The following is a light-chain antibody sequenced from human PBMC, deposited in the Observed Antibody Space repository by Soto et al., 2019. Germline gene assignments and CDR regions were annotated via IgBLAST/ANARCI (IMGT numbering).Light chain of an antibody. CDR1: SSDIGAYNY. CDR2: EVN. CDR3: TSYGGGHNYVV. J-gene: IGLJ2*01. Sequence: QSALTQPPSASGSPGQSVTISCTGTSSDIGAYNYVSWYQQHPGKAPKLIIYEVNKRPSGVPDRFSGSKSGNTASLTVSGLQAEDEADYYCTSYGGGHNYVVIGGGTKVTVL. V-gene: IGLV2-8*01.